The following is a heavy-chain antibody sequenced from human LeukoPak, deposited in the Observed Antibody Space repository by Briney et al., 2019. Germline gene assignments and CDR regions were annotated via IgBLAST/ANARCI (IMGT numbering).Heavy chain of an antibody. CDR2: INHSGST. CDR3: ARGLSAIVY. V-gene: IGHV4-34*01. Sequence: PSETLSLTCAVYGGSFSGYYWSWIRQPPVKGLEWIGEINHSGSTNYNPTLKSRVTISVDTSKNQFSLKLSSVTAADTAVYYCARGLSAIVYWGQGTLVTVSS. CDR1: GGSFSGYY. J-gene: IGHJ4*02. D-gene: IGHD2-15*01.